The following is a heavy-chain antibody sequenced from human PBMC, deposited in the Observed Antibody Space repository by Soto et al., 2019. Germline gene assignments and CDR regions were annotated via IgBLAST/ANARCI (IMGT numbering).Heavy chain of an antibody. CDR2: IWYDGSNK. CDR3: ARDGGPTYYDFWSGYYLTGGLFDY. D-gene: IGHD3-3*01. CDR1: GFTFSSYG. V-gene: IGHV3-33*01. Sequence: GGSLRLSCAASGFTFSSYGMHWVRQAPGKGLEWVAVIWYDGSNKYYADSVKGRLTISRDNSKNTLYLQMNSLRAEDTAVYYCARDGGPTYYDFWSGYYLTGGLFDYWGQGT. J-gene: IGHJ4*02.